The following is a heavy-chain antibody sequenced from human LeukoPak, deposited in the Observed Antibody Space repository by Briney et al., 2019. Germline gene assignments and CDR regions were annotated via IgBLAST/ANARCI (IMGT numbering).Heavy chain of an antibody. V-gene: IGHV3-23*01. J-gene: IGHJ4*02. CDR1: GFTFSSYA. CDR3: ANYCDASGNYGDFDH. CDR2: IVGSGGST. D-gene: IGHD3-22*01. Sequence: GGSLRLSCAASGFTFSSYAMRWVRQAPGKGLEWVSTIVGSGGSTLYADSVKGRFTISRDNSKNTLYLQMNSLRAEDTAVYYCANYCDASGNYGDFDHWGQGTLVTVSS.